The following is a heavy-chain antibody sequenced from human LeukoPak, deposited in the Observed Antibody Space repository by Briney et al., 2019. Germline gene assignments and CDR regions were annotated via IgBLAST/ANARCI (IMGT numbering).Heavy chain of an antibody. Sequence: KPSETLCLTCTVSGFSISSYYWSWVRQPPGKGLERIGYIYYSGSTNYNPSLKSRVTISVDTSKNQFSLKLSSVTAADTAVYYCSSKYCGGDCYAWYYCMDVWGQGTTVTVSS. D-gene: IGHD2-21*02. V-gene: IGHV4-59*01. J-gene: IGHJ6*02. CDR1: GFSISSYY. CDR2: IYYSGST. CDR3: SSKYCGGDCYAWYYCMDV.